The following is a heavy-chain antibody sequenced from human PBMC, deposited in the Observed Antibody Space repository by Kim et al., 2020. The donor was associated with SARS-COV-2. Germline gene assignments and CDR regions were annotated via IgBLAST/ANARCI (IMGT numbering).Heavy chain of an antibody. CDR2: IWYDGSNK. J-gene: IGHJ4*02. D-gene: IGHD2-15*01. Sequence: GGSLRLSCAASGFTFSSYAMHWVRQAPGKGLEWVAVIWYDGSNKYYADSVKGRFTISRDNSKNTLYLQMNSLRAEDTAVYYCAKFVLAGVAATEFDYWGQGTLVTVSS. V-gene: IGHV3-33*06. CDR1: GFTFSSYA. CDR3: AKFVLAGVAATEFDY.